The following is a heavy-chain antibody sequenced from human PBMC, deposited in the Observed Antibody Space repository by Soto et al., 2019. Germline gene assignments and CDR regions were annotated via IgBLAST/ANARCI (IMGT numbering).Heavy chain of an antibody. CDR2: IYYSGST. J-gene: IGHJ6*02. CDR1: GGSISSYY. CDR3: ARAAYGSGGYYYYYGMDV. V-gene: IGHV4-59*01. D-gene: IGHD3-10*01. Sequence: LSETLSLTCTVSGGSISSYYWSWIRQPPGKGLEWIGYIYYSGSTNYNPSLKSRVTISVDTSKNQFSLKLSSVTAADTAVYYCARAAYGSGGYYYYYGMDVWGQGTTVTVSS.